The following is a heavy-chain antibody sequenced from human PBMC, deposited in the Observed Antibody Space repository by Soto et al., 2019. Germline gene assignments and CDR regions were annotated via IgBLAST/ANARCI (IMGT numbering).Heavy chain of an antibody. V-gene: IGHV1-69*13. CDR3: ARGIAVAGYGIDY. CDR1: GDTFSSYA. J-gene: IGHJ4*02. CDR2: IIPIFGTA. Sequence: SVKVACKASGDTFSSYAISWVRQAPGQGLEWMGGIIPIFGTANYAQKFQGRVTITADESTSTAYMELSSLRSEDTAVYYCARGIAVAGYGIDYWGQGTLVTVSS. D-gene: IGHD6-19*01.